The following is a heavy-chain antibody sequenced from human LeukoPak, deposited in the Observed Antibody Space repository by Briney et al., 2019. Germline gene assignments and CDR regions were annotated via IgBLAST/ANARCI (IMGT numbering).Heavy chain of an antibody. V-gene: IGHV4-61*01. CDR1: GGSISSSSYY. CDR3: ASKHYDSSGPEAYYFDY. Sequence: PSETLSLTCTVSGGSISSSSYYWSWIRQPPGKGLEWIGYIYYSGSTNYNPSLKSRVTISVDTSKNQFSLKLSSVTAADTAVYYCASKHYDSSGPEAYYFDYWGQGTLVTVSP. D-gene: IGHD3-22*01. CDR2: IYYSGST. J-gene: IGHJ4*02.